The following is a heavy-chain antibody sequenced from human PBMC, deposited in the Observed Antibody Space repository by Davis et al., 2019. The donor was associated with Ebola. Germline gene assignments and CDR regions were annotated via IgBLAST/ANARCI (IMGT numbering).Heavy chain of an antibody. Sequence: PGGSLRLSCAASGFTFSSYSMNWVRQAPGKGLEWVSSISSSSSYIYYADSVKGRFTISRDNAKNSLYLQMNSLRAEDTAVYYCARDSLNWNPYPDAFDIWGQGTMVTVSS. V-gene: IGHV3-21*01. CDR1: GFTFSSYS. CDR3: ARDSLNWNPYPDAFDI. D-gene: IGHD1-1*01. CDR2: ISSSSSYI. J-gene: IGHJ3*02.